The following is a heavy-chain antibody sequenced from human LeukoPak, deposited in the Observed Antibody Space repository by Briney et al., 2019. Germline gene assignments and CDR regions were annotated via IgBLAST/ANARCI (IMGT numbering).Heavy chain of an antibody. D-gene: IGHD2-2*01. CDR3: AKGIYTSTSYYDS. Sequence: GGSLRLSCAASGFTFSSYVMTWVRQAPGKGLAWVSTIIGGGDYTYYVDSVKRRFTISRDNSKNTLYLQVNSLRAEDTAVYYCAKGIYTSTSYYDSWGQGTLVTVSS. V-gene: IGHV3-23*01. J-gene: IGHJ4*02. CDR1: GFTFSSYV. CDR2: IIGGGDYT.